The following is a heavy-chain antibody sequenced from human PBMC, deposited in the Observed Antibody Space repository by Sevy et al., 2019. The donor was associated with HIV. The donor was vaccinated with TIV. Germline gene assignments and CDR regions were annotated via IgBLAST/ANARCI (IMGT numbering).Heavy chain of an antibody. Sequence: GGSLRLSCAASGFTFSSYGMNWVRQAPGKGLEWVSSISSSGSYIYYADSVKGRFTISRDNAKNSLYLQMNSRRAEDMAVYYSASSSSTSYNDAFDIWGQGTMVTVSS. V-gene: IGHV3-21*01. CDR3: ASSSSTSYNDAFDI. CDR2: ISSSGSYI. CDR1: GFTFSSYG. D-gene: IGHD2-2*01. J-gene: IGHJ3*02.